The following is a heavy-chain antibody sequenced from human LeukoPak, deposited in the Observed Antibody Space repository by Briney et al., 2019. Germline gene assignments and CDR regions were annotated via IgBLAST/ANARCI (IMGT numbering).Heavy chain of an antibody. J-gene: IGHJ4*02. D-gene: IGHD5-18*01. CDR2: TLSTGNT. CDR3: GRHGGNSYGFLFFDN. V-gene: IGHV4-39*01. CDR1: GGSINSDTHY. Sequence: ETLSLTCDVSGGSINSDTHYWGWVRQPPGKGLEWIGSTLSTGNTFYEPSLKSRVTISVDTSKNQFSLKMNFETAADTAVYYCGRHGGNSYGFLFFDNWGQGTLVTASS.